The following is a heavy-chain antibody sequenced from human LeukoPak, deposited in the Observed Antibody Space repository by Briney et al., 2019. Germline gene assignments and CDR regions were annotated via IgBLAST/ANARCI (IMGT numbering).Heavy chain of an antibody. D-gene: IGHD3-22*01. CDR2: ISSSSSYI. CDR3: ASGPLDPYYYDSSRYYNY. Sequence: GGSLRLSCAASGFTFSSYSMNWVHQAPGKGLEWVSYISSSSSYIYYADSVKGRFTISRDNAKNSLYLQMNSLRAEDTAVYYCASGPLDPYYYDSSRYYNYWGQGTLVTVSS. V-gene: IGHV3-21*01. J-gene: IGHJ4*02. CDR1: GFTFSSYS.